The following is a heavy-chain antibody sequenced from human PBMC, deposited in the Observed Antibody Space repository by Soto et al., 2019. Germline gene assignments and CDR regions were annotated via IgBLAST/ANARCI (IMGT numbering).Heavy chain of an antibody. CDR3: ARDPAFRYCSGGSCYDPYYFDY. J-gene: IGHJ4*02. V-gene: IGHV3-21*01. CDR1: GFTFSSYS. D-gene: IGHD2-15*01. CDR2: ISSSSSYI. Sequence: GGSLRLSCAASGFTFSSYSMNWVRQAPGKGLEWVSSISSSSSYIYYADSVKGRFTISRDNAKNSLYLQMNSLRAEDTAVYYCARDPAFRYCSGGSCYDPYYFDYWGQGTLVTVSS.